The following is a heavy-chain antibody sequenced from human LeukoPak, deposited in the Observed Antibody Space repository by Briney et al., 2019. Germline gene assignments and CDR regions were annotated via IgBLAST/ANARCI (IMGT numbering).Heavy chain of an antibody. Sequence: PGGSLRLSCAASGFTFKTYSMNWVRQAPGKGLEWVSYISTTSKSIYYADSVKGRFTISRDNAKNSLYLQMNSLRAEDTAVYYCARDQWRDHSDSSGYHTTYYFDYWGQGSLVTVSS. CDR3: ARDQWRDHSDSSGYHTTYYFDY. V-gene: IGHV3-48*04. CDR2: ISTTSKSI. J-gene: IGHJ4*02. CDR1: GFTFKTYS. D-gene: IGHD3-22*01.